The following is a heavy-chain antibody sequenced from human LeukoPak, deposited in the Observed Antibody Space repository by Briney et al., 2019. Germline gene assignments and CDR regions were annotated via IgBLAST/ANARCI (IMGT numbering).Heavy chain of an antibody. D-gene: IGHD2-2*01. CDR1: GFTFSSAL. J-gene: IGHJ4*02. V-gene: IGHV3-15*01. CDR3: ARGFCSSTNCYQGPFDF. Sequence: PGGSLRLSCAASGFTFSSALMTWVRQAPGKGLEWVGHIKNKTNGETTDYAAPVKGRFIISRDDSKNTLYLQMNSLRTEDTAVYYCARGFCSSTNCYQGPFDFWGQGTLVTVSS. CDR2: IKNKTNGETT.